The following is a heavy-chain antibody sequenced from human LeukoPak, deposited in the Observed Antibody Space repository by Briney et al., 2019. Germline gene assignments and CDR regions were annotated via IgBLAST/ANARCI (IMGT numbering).Heavy chain of an antibody. J-gene: IGHJ4*02. CDR3: ASLGEWFWYYFDY. Sequence: PGGTLRLSCAASGFTFSSYGMSWVRQAPGKGLEWMANIKQDGSEKYYVDSVKGRFTISRDNAKNSLYLQMNSLRAEDTAVYYCASLGEWFWYYFDYWGQGTLVTVSS. CDR2: IKQDGSEK. D-gene: IGHD3-16*01. V-gene: IGHV3-7*01. CDR1: GFTFSSYG.